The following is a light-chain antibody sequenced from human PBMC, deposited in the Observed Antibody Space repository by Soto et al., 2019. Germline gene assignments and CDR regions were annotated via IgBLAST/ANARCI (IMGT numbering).Light chain of an antibody. V-gene: IGKV4-1*01. CDR2: WAS. CDR3: QQYYRTPL. Sequence: DIVTTQSPDSLAVSLGERATINCKSSQSVLYSSNNKNYLAWYQQKPGQPPKLLIYWASTRESGVPDRFSGSGSGTDFTLTISSLQAEDVAVYYCQQYYRTPLFGQGTKVEIK. J-gene: IGKJ1*01. CDR1: QSVLYSSNNKNY.